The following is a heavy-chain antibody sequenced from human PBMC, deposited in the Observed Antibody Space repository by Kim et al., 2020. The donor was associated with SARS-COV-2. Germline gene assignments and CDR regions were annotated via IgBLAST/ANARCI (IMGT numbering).Heavy chain of an antibody. Sequence: GESLKISCKGSGYSFTSYWISWVRQMPGKGLEWMGRIDPSDSYTNYSPSFQGHVTISADKSISTAYLQWSSLKASDTAMYYCAVVVPAAMMGVYGMDVWGQGTTVTVSS. CDR1: GYSFTSYW. CDR3: AVVVPAAMMGVYGMDV. V-gene: IGHV5-10-1*01. CDR2: IDPSDSYT. J-gene: IGHJ6*02. D-gene: IGHD2-2*01.